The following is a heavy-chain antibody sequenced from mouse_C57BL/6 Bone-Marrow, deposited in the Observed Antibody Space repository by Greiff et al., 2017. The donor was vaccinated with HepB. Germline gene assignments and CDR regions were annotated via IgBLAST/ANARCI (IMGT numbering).Heavy chain of an antibody. Sequence: VQLQQPGAELVMPGASVKLSCKASGYTFTSYWMHWVKQRPGQGLEWIGEIDPSDSYTNYNQKFKGKSTLTVDKSSSTAYMQLSSLTSEDSAVYYCAREGYGSRRNYWYFDVWGTGTTVTVSS. CDR3: AREGYGSRRNYWYFDV. CDR1: GYTFTSYW. J-gene: IGHJ1*03. D-gene: IGHD1-1*01. CDR2: IDPSDSYT. V-gene: IGHV1-69*01.